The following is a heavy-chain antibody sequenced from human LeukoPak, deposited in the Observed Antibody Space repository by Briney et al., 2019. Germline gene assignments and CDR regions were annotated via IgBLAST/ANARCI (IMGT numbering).Heavy chain of an antibody. Sequence: GGSLRLSFAASGFTFSSYAMSWVRQAPGKGLEWVSAISGSGGSTYYADSVKGRFTISRDNSKNTLYLQMNSLRAEDTAVYYCSKDRQTSGWYPSFDYWGQGTLVTVSS. J-gene: IGHJ4*02. CDR2: ISGSGGST. D-gene: IGHD6-19*01. V-gene: IGHV3-23*01. CDR1: GFTFSSYA. CDR3: SKDRQTSGWYPSFDY.